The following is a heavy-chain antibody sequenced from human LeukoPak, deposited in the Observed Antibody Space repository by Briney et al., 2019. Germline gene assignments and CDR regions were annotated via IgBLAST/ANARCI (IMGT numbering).Heavy chain of an antibody. CDR2: LWANGNTA. J-gene: IGHJ4*02. CDR1: GFNFNIIG. V-gene: IGHV3-33*06. CDR3: VKESAADATFHFDY. D-gene: IGHD6-13*01. Sequence: PGGSLRLSCAASGFNFNIIGMHWVRQVPGNGLEWVAVLWANGNTAHYADSVKGRFTISRDSSENTLYLQMNSLRSEDTAVYYCVKESAADATFHFDYWGQGTLLTVSS.